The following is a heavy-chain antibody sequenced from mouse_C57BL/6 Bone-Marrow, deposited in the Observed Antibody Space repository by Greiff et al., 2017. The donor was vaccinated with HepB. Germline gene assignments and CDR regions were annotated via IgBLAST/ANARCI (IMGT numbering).Heavy chain of an antibody. CDR3: ASLAYYYGSRDY. D-gene: IGHD1-1*01. J-gene: IGHJ2*01. CDR1: GYTFTSYW. CDR2: IHPNSGST. V-gene: IGHV1-64*01. Sequence: QVQLQQPGAELVKPGASVKLSCKASGYTFTSYWMHWVKQRPGQGLEWIGMIHPNSGSTNYNEKFKSKATLTVDKSSSTAYMQLSSLTSGDSAVYYCASLAYYYGSRDYWGQGTTLTVSS.